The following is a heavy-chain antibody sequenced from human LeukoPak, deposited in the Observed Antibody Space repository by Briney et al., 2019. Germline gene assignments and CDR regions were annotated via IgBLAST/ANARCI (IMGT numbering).Heavy chain of an antibody. Sequence: GGSLRLSCAASGFTFSSYWMSWVRQAPGKGLEWVANIKRDGSEKYYVDSVKGRFTISRDNAKNSLYLQMNSLRAEDTAVYYCARNPSMGYDSSGYYFYFDYWGQGILVTVSS. CDR3: ARNPSMGYDSSGYYFYFDY. CDR1: GFTFSSYW. D-gene: IGHD3-22*01. V-gene: IGHV3-7*01. J-gene: IGHJ4*02. CDR2: IKRDGSEK.